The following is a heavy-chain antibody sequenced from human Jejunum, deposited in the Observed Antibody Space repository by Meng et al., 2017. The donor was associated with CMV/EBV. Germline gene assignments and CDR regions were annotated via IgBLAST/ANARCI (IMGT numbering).Heavy chain of an antibody. D-gene: IGHD6-6*01. CDR1: EDSMSASNYY. CDR3: ARVSSSSRPNFDY. V-gene: IGHV4-39*07. CDR2: IYSTGIT. Sequence: SEDSMSASNYYWGWIRQSPEKGLGWIGSIYSTGITYCNPSLKSRVTISLDTSKNQFSLKLISLTAADTSVYYCARVSSSSRPNFDYWGQGTLVTVSS. J-gene: IGHJ4*02.